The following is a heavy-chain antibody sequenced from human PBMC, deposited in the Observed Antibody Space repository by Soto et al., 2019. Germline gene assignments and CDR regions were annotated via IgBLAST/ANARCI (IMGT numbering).Heavy chain of an antibody. CDR1: GFTFGDYA. CDR2: IRSKAYGGTT. V-gene: IGHV3-49*04. CDR3: TRDWQLATYYYYYGMDV. J-gene: IGHJ6*02. D-gene: IGHD3-3*02. Sequence: TGLSLRLSCTASGFTFGDYAMSWVRQAPGKGLEWVGFIRSKAYGGTTEYAASVKGRFTISRDDSKSIAYLQMNSLKSEYTAVYYCTRDWQLATYYYYYGMDVWGQGTTVTVSS.